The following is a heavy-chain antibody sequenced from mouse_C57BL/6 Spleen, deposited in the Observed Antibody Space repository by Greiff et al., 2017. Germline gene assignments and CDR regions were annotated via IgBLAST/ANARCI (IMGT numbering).Heavy chain of an antibody. CDR3: ARSVNWDKGGEKNYFDG. CDR2: INPSSGYT. V-gene: IGHV1-7*01. Sequence: QVQLQQSGAELAKPGASVKLSCKASGYTFTSYWMHWVKQRPGQGLEWIGYINPSSGYTKYNQKFKDKATLAADKSSSTAYMQLSSLTYEDSAVYYCARSVNWDKGGEKNYFDGWGQGTTLTVAS. D-gene: IGHD4-1*01. CDR1: GYTFTSYW. J-gene: IGHJ2*01.